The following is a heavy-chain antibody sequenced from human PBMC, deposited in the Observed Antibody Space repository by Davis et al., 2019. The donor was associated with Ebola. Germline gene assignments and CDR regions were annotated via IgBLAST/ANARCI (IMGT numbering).Heavy chain of an antibody. D-gene: IGHD3-3*01. CDR2: IYYSGST. CDR3: ARVDYDFWSGYYSGHWFDP. CDR1: GGSISSYY. J-gene: IGHJ5*02. Sequence: MPSETLSLTCTVSGGSISSYYWSWIRQPPGKGLEWIGSIYYSGSTYYNPSLKSRVTISVDTSKNQFSLKLSSVTAADTAVYYCARVDYDFWSGYYSGHWFDPWGQGTLVTVSS. V-gene: IGHV4-39*01.